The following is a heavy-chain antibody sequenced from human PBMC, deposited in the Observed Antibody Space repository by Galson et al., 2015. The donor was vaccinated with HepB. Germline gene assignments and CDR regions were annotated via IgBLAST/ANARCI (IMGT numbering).Heavy chain of an antibody. V-gene: IGHV3-33*01. CDR2: IWYDGSNK. CDR1: GFTFSSYG. Sequence: SLRLSCAASGFTFSSYGMHWVRQAPGKGLEWVAVIWYDGSNKYYADSVKGRFTISRDNSKNTLYLQMNSLRAEDTAVYYCASSAYYYYYYMDVWGKGTTVTVSS. CDR3: ASSAYYYYYYMDV. J-gene: IGHJ6*03.